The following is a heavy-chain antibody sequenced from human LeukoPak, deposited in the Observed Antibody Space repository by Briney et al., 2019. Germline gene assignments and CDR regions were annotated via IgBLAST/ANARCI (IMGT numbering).Heavy chain of an antibody. CDR2: ISSSGSTI. Sequence: GGSLRLSCAASGFTFSSYEMNWVRQAPGKGLEWVSYISSSGSTIYYADSVKGRFTISRDNAKNSLYLQMNSLRAEDTAVYYCATPDLGYCSSTRCRRGGYWGQGTLVTVSS. D-gene: IGHD2-2*01. CDR3: ATPDLGYCSSTRCRRGGY. CDR1: GFTFSSYE. J-gene: IGHJ4*02. V-gene: IGHV3-48*03.